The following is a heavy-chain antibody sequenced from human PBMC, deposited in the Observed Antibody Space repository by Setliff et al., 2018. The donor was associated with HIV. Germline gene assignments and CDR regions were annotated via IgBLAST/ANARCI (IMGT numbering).Heavy chain of an antibody. Sequence: SETLSLTCTVAGGSISSYYWSWIRQPPGKGLEWIGYIYYSGSTNYNPSLKRRVTISVDTSKNHFSLKLSSVIAADTAVYYCARIFGDQGYYYGMDVWGQGTTVTVSS. V-gene: IGHV4-59*01. CDR2: IYYSGST. D-gene: IGHD3-3*01. CDR1: GGSISSYY. CDR3: ARIFGDQGYYYGMDV. J-gene: IGHJ6*02.